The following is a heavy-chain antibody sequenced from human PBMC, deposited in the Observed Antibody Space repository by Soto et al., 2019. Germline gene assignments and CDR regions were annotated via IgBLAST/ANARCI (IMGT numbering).Heavy chain of an antibody. CDR1: GFTFSGSA. V-gene: IGHV3-73*01. CDR2: IRSKANSYAT. Sequence: GGSLRFSCAASGFTFSGSAMHWVRQASGKGLEWVGRIRSKANSYATAYAASVKGRFTISRDDSKNTAYLQMNSLKTEDTAVYYCTRSNSSSPGHYYYYGMDVWGQGTTVTVSS. D-gene: IGHD6-13*01. J-gene: IGHJ6*02. CDR3: TRSNSSSPGHYYYYGMDV.